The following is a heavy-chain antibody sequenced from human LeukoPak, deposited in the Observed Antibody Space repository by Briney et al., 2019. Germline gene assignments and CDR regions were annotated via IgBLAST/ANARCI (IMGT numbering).Heavy chain of an antibody. CDR1: GFTFSSYG. CDR2: IRYDGSNK. J-gene: IGHJ3*02. D-gene: IGHD3-9*01. Sequence: GGSLRLSCAASGFTFSSYGMHWVRQAPGKGLEWVAFIRYDGSNKYYADSVKGRFTISRDNSKNTLYLQMNSLRAEDTAVYYCAKRKQTPYHDILTGYYIDAFDIWGQGTMVTVSS. V-gene: IGHV3-30*02. CDR3: AKRKQTPYHDILTGYYIDAFDI.